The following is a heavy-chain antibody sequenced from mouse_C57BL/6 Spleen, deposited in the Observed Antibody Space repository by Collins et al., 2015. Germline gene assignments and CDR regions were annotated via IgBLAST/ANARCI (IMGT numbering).Heavy chain of an antibody. V-gene: IGHV5-6-5*01. J-gene: IGHJ4*01. CDR3: AREDRYDAMDY. CDR1: GFTFSSYA. Sequence: EVKLVESGGGLVKPGGSLKLSCAASGFTFSSYAMSWVRQTPEKRLEWVASISSGGSTYYPDSVKGRFTISRDNARNILYLQMSSLRSEDTAMYYCAREDRYDAMDYWGQGTSVTVSS. CDR2: ISSGGST. D-gene: IGHD2-14*01.